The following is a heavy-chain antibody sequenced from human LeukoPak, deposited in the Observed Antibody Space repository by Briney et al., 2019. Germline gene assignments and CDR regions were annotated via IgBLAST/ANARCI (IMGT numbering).Heavy chain of an antibody. CDR1: GGSIGNYY. CDR2: MYTSGST. D-gene: IGHD3-3*01. V-gene: IGHV4-4*07. CDR3: ARGVDFWSGYQNWFDP. J-gene: IGHJ5*02. Sequence: SETLSLTCTVSGGSIGNYYWSWIRQPAGKGLEWIGRMYTSGSTNYNPSLKSRVTMSVDTSKNQFSLNLSSVTAADTAVYYCARGVDFWSGYQNWFDPWGQGTLVRVSS.